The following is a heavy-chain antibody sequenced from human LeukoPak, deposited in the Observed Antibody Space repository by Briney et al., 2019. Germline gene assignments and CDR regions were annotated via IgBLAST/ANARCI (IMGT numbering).Heavy chain of an antibody. Sequence: PSETLSLTCTASGGSISSSSYYWGWIRQPPGKGLEWIGSIYYSGSTYYNPSLKSRVTISVDTSKNQFSLKLSSVTAADTAVYYCARQMVRGATGIDYWGQGTLVTVSS. J-gene: IGHJ4*02. D-gene: IGHD3-10*01. V-gene: IGHV4-39*01. CDR3: ARQMVRGATGIDY. CDR1: GGSISSSSYY. CDR2: IYYSGST.